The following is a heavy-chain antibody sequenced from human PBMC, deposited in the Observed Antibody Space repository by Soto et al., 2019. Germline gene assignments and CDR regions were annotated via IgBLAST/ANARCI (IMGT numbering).Heavy chain of an antibody. D-gene: IGHD3-16*02. V-gene: IGHV4-31*03. CDR1: GDSINNAAYY. CDR2: IYYSGIT. Sequence: SETLSLTCTVSGDSINNAAYYWSWIRQHPARGLECIGYIYYSGITYYSPSFKSRLSMSVDTSENQFSLKLTSVTAADTAVYYCARFSAELSFLNWGQGTLVTVSS. CDR3: ARFSAELSFLN. J-gene: IGHJ4*02.